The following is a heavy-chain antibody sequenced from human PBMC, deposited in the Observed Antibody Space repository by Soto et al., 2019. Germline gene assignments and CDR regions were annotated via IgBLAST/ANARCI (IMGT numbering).Heavy chain of an antibody. CDR1: GFTFSSYA. Sequence: EVQLLESGGDLAQPGGSLRLSCAASGFTFSSYAMSWVRQAPGKGLEWVSGISGGGRTTYYADSVKGRFTISRDNSKNTLFLQMNSLTVVDTAVYYCAKCSSASCFTEGFDYWGQGTLVTVSS. D-gene: IGHD2-2*02. CDR3: AKCSSASCFTEGFDY. J-gene: IGHJ4*02. CDR2: ISGGGRTT. V-gene: IGHV3-23*01.